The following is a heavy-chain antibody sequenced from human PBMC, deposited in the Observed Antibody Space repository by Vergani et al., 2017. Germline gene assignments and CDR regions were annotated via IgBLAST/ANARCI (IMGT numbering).Heavy chain of an antibody. D-gene: IGHD5/OR15-5a*01. Sequence: QVQLQESGPGLVKPSETLSLTCTVSGGSISSYYWSWIRQPPGKGLEWIGYIYYSWSTNYNPSLKIRVTISVDTSQNQFSLKLSSVTAADTAVYYCARGVSTNYYYYGMDVWGQGTTVTVSS. J-gene: IGHJ6*02. CDR1: GGSISSYY. CDR2: IYYSWST. V-gene: IGHV4-59*01. CDR3: ARGVSTNYYYYGMDV.